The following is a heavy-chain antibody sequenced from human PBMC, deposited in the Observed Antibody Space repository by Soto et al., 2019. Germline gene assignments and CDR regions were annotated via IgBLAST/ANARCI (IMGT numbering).Heavy chain of an antibody. CDR3: ARTPSDSSSFSYYYYYMDV. CDR2: IYYSGST. V-gene: IGHV4-59*08. CDR1: GGSISSYY. J-gene: IGHJ6*03. D-gene: IGHD6-13*01. Sequence: SETLSLTCTVSGGSISSYYWSWIRQPPGKGLEWIGYIYYSGSTNYNPSLKSRVTISVDTSKNQFSLKLSSVTAADTAVYYCARTPSDSSSFSYYYYYMDVWGKGTTVTVSS.